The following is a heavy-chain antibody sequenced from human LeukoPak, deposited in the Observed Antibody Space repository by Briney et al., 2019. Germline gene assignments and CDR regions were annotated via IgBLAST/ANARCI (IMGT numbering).Heavy chain of an antibody. J-gene: IGHJ3*02. CDR2: ISAYNGNT. CDR3: ARGMYYYDSSGYYWPDAFDT. V-gene: IGHV1-18*01. D-gene: IGHD3-22*01. Sequence: ASVKVSCKASGYTFTSYGISWVRQAPGQGLEWMGWISAYNGNTNYAQKLQGRVTMTTDTSTSTAYMELRSLRSDDTAVYYCARGMYYYDSSGYYWPDAFDTWGQGTMVTVSS. CDR1: GYTFTSYG.